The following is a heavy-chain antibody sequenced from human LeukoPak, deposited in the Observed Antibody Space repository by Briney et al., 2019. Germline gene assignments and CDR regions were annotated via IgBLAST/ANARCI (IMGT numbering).Heavy chain of an antibody. Sequence: GGSLRLSCAASGFTFRTYGMHWVRQAPGKGLEWVAVIWYDGSKKYYADSVKGRFTISRDNSKNTLYLQMNSLRVEDTAVYYCARDYFSSRPLSNWFDPGAREPWSPSPQ. J-gene: IGHJ5*02. V-gene: IGHV3-33*01. CDR3: ARDYFSSRPLSNWFDP. CDR1: GFTFRTYG. CDR2: IWYDGSKK. D-gene: IGHD6-6*01.